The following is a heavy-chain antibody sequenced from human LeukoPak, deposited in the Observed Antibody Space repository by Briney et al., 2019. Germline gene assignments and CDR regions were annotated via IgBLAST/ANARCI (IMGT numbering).Heavy chain of an antibody. V-gene: IGHV4-34*01. CDR1: GGSFSGYY. Sequence: SETLSLTCAVYGGSFSGYYWSWIRQPPGKGLEWIGEINHSGSTNYNPSLKSRVTISVDTSKNQFSLKLSSVTAADTAVYYCARDSGWLGSYYNGMDVWGQGTTVTVSS. CDR2: INHSGST. D-gene: IGHD6-19*01. J-gene: IGHJ6*02. CDR3: ARDSGWLGSYYNGMDV.